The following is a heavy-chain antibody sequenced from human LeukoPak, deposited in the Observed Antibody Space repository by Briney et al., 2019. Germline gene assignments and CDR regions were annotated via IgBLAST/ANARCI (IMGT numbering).Heavy chain of an antibody. CDR3: ARRRYYDSSGDYGMDV. CDR2: IYYSGST. V-gene: IGHV4-59*08. J-gene: IGHJ6*02. D-gene: IGHD3-22*01. Sequence: SETLSLTCTVSGGSISSYYWSWIRQPPGKELEWIGYIYYSGSTNYNPSLKSRVTISVGTSKNQFSLKLSSVTAADTAVYYCARRRYYDSSGDYGMDVWGQGTTVTVSS. CDR1: GGSISSYY.